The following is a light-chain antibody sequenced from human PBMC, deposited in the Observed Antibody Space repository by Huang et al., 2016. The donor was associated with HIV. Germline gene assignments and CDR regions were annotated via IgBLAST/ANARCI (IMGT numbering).Light chain of an antibody. CDR1: QSVSSN. V-gene: IGKV3-15*01. CDR2: GTS. J-gene: IGKJ2*01. Sequence: EVVMTQSPATLSVSPGERVTLSCRARQSVSSNLAWYQQKPGQPPRLLIYGTSTRATGIPARFSGSGSGTEFTLTISSLQSEDFAVYYCHQYNNWYPYTFGQGTKLEIK. CDR3: HQYNNWYPYT.